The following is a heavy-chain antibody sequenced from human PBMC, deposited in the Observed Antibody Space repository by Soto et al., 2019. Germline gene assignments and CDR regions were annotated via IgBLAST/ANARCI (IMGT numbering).Heavy chain of an antibody. D-gene: IGHD1-26*01. CDR3: ARVIEATIVN. Sequence: PSETLSLTCTVSGGSISSYYWSWIRQPPGKGLEWIGYIYYSGSTNYNPSLKSRVTISVDKSKNQFSLKLSSVTAADTAVYYCARVIEATIVNWGQGTLGTVSS. J-gene: IGHJ4*02. V-gene: IGHV4-59*01. CDR2: IYYSGST. CDR1: GGSISSYY.